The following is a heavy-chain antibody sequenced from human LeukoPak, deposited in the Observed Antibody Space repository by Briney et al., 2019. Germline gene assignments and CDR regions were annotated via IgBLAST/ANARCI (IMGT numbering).Heavy chain of an antibody. CDR3: ARDHMPQLVLALFDY. Sequence: GGSLRLSCAASGFTFSSYAMHWVRQAPGKGLEWVAVISYDGSNKYYADSVKGRFTISRDNSKNTLYLQMNSLRAEDTAVYYCARDHMPQLVLALFDYWGQGTLVTVSS. CDR2: ISYDGSNK. CDR1: GFTFSSYA. V-gene: IGHV3-30-3*01. D-gene: IGHD6-13*01. J-gene: IGHJ4*02.